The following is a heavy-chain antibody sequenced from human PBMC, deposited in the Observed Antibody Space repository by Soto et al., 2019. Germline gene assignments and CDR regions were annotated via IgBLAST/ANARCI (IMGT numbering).Heavy chain of an antibody. V-gene: IGHV5-51*01. J-gene: IGHJ6*02. Sequence: GESLKISCKGSGYSFTSYWIGWVRQMPGKGLKWMGIIYPGDSDTRYSPSFQGQVTISADKSISTAYLQWSSLKASDTAMYYCARQGLGYCSSTSCPRYYYYYGMDVWGQGTTVTVSS. D-gene: IGHD2-2*01. CDR3: ARQGLGYCSSTSCPRYYYYYGMDV. CDR2: IYPGDSDT. CDR1: GYSFTSYW.